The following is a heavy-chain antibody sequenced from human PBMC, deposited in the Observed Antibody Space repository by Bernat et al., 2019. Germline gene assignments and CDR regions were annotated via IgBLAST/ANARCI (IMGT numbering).Heavy chain of an antibody. CDR2: IIPILGIA. D-gene: IGHD6-13*01. J-gene: IGHJ6*02. V-gene: IGHV1-69*04. CDR3: ARDNGAPYSSRWYTNYGMDV. Sequence: QVQLVQSGAEVKKPGSSVKVSCKASGGTFSSYAISWVRQAPGQGLEWMGRIIPILGIANYAQKFQGRVTITADKSTSTAYMELSSLRSEDTAVYYCARDNGAPYSSRWYTNYGMDVWGQGTTVTVSS. CDR1: GGTFSSYA.